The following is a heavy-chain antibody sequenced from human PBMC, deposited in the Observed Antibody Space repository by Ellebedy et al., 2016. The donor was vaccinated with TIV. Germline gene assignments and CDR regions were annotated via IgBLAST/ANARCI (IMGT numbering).Heavy chain of an antibody. J-gene: IGHJ6*02. CDR2: IHYSGSI. V-gene: IGHV4-59*01. D-gene: IGHD2-15*01. CDR1: GCSIDSNY. Sequence: MPSETLSLTCTVSGCSIDSNYWSWIRQPPGKGLEWIGYIHYSGSISYNPSLRSRVTISLERPKNRFSLRLSSVTAADTAVYYCARGVGQYCSGGSCNRHYYYYGMDVWGHGTTVTVS. CDR3: ARGVGQYCSGGSCNRHYYYYGMDV.